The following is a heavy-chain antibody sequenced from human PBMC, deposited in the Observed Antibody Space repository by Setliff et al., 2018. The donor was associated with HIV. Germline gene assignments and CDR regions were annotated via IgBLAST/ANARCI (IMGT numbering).Heavy chain of an antibody. CDR3: ASSRPPDDSSGYLDH. V-gene: IGHV3-7*03. J-gene: IGHJ4*01. CDR1: GFTFSNSW. Sequence: GSLRLSCAASGFTFSNSWMTWVRQAPGKGLEWVANIKKDGSGKFYVDSVKGRFAISRDNAKNSLNLEMNSLRAEDTAIYYCASSRPPDDSSGYLDHWGQGTLVTVSS. D-gene: IGHD3-22*01. CDR2: IKKDGSGK.